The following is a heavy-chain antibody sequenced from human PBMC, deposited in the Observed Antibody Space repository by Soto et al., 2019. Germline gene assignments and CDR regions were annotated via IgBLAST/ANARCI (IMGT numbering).Heavy chain of an antibody. CDR1: GFTFNNAW. J-gene: IGHJ4*02. Sequence: GGSLRLSXVASGFTFNNAWMNWVRQAPGKGLEWVGRIKSKTDGGTTDYAALVKGRFTISRGDSKTTLYLQMNGLKTEDTAVYYCTTAENYYDSSSFDYWGQGTLVTVSS. CDR2: IKSKTDGGTT. V-gene: IGHV3-15*01. D-gene: IGHD3-22*01. CDR3: TTAENYYDSSSFDY.